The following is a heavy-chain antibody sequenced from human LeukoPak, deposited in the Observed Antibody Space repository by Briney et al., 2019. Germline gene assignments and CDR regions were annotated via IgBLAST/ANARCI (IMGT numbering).Heavy chain of an antibody. Sequence: GVSLRLSCAASGFTFSSYSMNWVRQAPGKGLEWVSYISSSSSTIYYADSVKGRFTISRDNAKNSLYLQMNSLRAEDTAVYYCARGLARYYFDYWGQGTLVTVSS. CDR2: ISSSSSTI. CDR3: ARGLARYYFDY. CDR1: GFTFSSYS. V-gene: IGHV3-48*01. J-gene: IGHJ4*02.